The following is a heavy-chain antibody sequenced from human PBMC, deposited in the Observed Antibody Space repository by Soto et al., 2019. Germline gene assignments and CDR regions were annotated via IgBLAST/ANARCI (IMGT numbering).Heavy chain of an antibody. V-gene: IGHV3-33*01. D-gene: IGHD4-17*01. CDR2: IWYDGSNK. J-gene: IGHJ6*02. CDR1: GFTFSSYG. Sequence: GGSLRLSCAASGFTFSSYGMHWVRQAPGKGLEWVAVIWYDGSNKYYADSVKGRFTISRDNSKNTLYLQMNSLRAEDTAVYYCARDPHYGDYGLYGMDVWGQGTTVTV. CDR3: ARDPHYGDYGLYGMDV.